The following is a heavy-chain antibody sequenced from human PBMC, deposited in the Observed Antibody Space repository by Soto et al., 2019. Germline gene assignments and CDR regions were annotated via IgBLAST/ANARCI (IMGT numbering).Heavy chain of an antibody. J-gene: IGHJ5*02. Sequence: QVQLQQWGAGLLKPSETLSLTCAVYGGSFSSYYWSWIRQPPGKGLEWIGQINHYGSTDYNPSLKSRGTISVDPSKHHFSLRLSSVTAADTAMYYCATHCSSTSCYYTFDPWGQGTLVTVSS. CDR1: GGSFSSYY. D-gene: IGHD2-2*01. V-gene: IGHV4-34*01. CDR2: INHYGST. CDR3: ATHCSSTSCYYTFDP.